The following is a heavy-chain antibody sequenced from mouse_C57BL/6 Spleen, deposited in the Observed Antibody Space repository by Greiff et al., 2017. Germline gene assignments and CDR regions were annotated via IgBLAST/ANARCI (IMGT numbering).Heavy chain of an antibody. CDR2: ISYDGSN. V-gene: IGHV3-6*01. D-gene: IGHD3-2*02. CDR1: GYSITSGYY. Sequence: EVKLMESGPGLVKPSQSLSLTCSVTGYSITSGYYWNWIRQFPGNKLEWMGYISYDGSNNYNPSLKNRISITRDTSKNQFFLKLNSVTTEDTATYYCAVDSSGYQFAYWGQGTLVTVSA. CDR3: AVDSSGYQFAY. J-gene: IGHJ3*01.